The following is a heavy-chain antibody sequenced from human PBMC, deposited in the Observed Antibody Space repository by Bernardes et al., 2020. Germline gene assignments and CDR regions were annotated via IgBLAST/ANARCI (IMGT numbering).Heavy chain of an antibody. V-gene: IGHV1-3*01. D-gene: IGHD6-19*01. J-gene: IGHJ5*02. CDR3: ARVPSSGWYVKDWFDP. CDR1: GYTFTSYA. Sequence: ASVKVSCKASGYTFTSYAMHWVRQAPGQRLEWMGWINAGNGNTKYSQKFQGRVTITGDTSASTAYMELSSLRSEDTAVYYCARVPSSGWYVKDWFDPWGQGTLVTVSS. CDR2: INAGNGNT.